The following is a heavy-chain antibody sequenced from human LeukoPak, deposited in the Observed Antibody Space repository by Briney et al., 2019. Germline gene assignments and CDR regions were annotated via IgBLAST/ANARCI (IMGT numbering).Heavy chain of an antibody. J-gene: IGHJ5*02. CDR1: GFTFSSYS. V-gene: IGHV3-21*01. CDR2: ISSSSSYI. Sequence: GGSLRLSCAASGFTFSSYSMNWVRQAPGKGLEWASSISSSSSYIYYADSVKGRFTISRDNAKNSLYLQMNSLRAEDTAVYYCARSEGDLGFDPWGQGTLVTVSS. D-gene: IGHD3-16*01. CDR3: ARSEGDLGFDP.